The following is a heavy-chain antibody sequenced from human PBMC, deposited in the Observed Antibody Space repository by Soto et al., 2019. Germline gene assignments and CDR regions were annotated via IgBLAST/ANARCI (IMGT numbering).Heavy chain of an antibody. CDR3: AKDTGIAVAGHFDY. Sequence: PGGSLRLSCAASGFTFDDYAMHWVRQAPGKGLEWVSGISWNSGSIGYADSVKGRFTISRDNAKNSLYLQMNSLRAEDTALYYCAKDTGIAVAGHFDYWGQGTLVTVSS. J-gene: IGHJ4*02. V-gene: IGHV3-9*01. CDR2: ISWNSGSI. CDR1: GFTFDDYA. D-gene: IGHD6-19*01.